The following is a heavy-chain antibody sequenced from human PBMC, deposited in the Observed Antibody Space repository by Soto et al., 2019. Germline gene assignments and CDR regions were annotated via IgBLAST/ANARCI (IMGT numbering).Heavy chain of an antibody. Sequence: EVHLVESGGHLVQPGGSLRVSCAASGFTFSSRWMSWVRQAPGKGLEWVASIIQDASVKHYVDSVRGRFTVSRDNAQNILYLQMDSLRAEDTAVYYCASLLGDVTTYDNWGQGTLVTVSS. CDR3: ASLLGDVTTYDN. CDR2: IIQDASVK. J-gene: IGHJ4*02. D-gene: IGHD1-26*01. CDR1: GFTFSSRW. V-gene: IGHV3-7*01.